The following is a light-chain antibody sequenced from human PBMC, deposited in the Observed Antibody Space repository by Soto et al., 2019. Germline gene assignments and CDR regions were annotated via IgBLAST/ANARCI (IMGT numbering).Light chain of an antibody. V-gene: IGKV1D-16*01. CDR1: QGISSW. CDR3: NQYNSYPPT. CDR2: ASS. J-gene: IGKJ3*01. Sequence: DIQMTQSPSSLSASVGDRVTITCRASQGISSWLAWYQQKPKKAPKSMLYASSSLQGVVPSRLSGGGSGTDFALTVSRLQPEDFATYSCNQYNSYPPTYGPGSKVDIK.